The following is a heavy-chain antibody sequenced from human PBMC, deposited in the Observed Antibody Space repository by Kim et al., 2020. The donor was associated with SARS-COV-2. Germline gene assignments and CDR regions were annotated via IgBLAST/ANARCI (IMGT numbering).Heavy chain of an antibody. J-gene: IGHJ3*02. CDR2: IYHSGST. CDR3: ARTLGLVFGVVTHDAFDI. V-gene: IGHV4-4*02. D-gene: IGHD3-3*01. Sequence: LRETLSLTCAVSGGSISSSNWWSWVRQPPGKGLEWIGEIYHSGSTNYNPSLKSRVTISVDKSKNQFSLKLSSVTAADTAVYYCARTLGLVFGVVTHDAFDIWGQGTMVTVSS. CDR1: GGSISSSNW.